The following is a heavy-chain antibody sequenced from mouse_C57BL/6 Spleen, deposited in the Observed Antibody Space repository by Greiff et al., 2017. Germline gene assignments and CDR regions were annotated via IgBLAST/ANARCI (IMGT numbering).Heavy chain of an antibody. CDR1: GYAFRSYW. D-gene: IGHD2-3*01. J-gene: IGHJ1*03. Sequence: VQLQESGAELVKPGASVKISCKASGYAFRSYWMNWVKQRPGKGLEWIGQIYPGDGDTNYNGKFKGKATLTADESSSTAYMQLSSLTSEDSAVYFCARGLDGYWYFDVWGTGTTVTVSS. CDR2: IYPGDGDT. CDR3: ARGLDGYWYFDV. V-gene: IGHV1-80*01.